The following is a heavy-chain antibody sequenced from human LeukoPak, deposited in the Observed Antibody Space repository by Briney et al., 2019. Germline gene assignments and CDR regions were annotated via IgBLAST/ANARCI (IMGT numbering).Heavy chain of an antibody. D-gene: IGHD3-22*01. CDR3: ARPRRRDYYDSSGAFDY. J-gene: IGHJ4*02. CDR2: IYPGDSGT. V-gene: IGHV5-51*01. CDR1: GYSFTSYW. Sequence: GESLKISCKGSGYSFTSYWIGWVRQMPGKGLEWMGIIYPGDSGTRYSPSFQGQVTISADKSISTAYLQWSSLKASDTAMYYCARPRRRDYYDSSGAFDYWGQGTLVTVSS.